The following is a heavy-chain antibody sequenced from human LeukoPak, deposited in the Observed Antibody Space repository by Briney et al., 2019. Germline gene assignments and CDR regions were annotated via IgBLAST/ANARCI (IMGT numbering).Heavy chain of an antibody. CDR2: INPDGSEK. Sequence: GGSLRLSCAASGFTLRNYWMSWVRQAPGKGLEWVANINPDGSEKYYADSVKGRFSISRDNSKNTLSLQMNSLRAEDTAVYYCAKDRGAAAAPYYFDYWGQGMLVTVSS. CDR3: AKDRGAAAAPYYFDY. J-gene: IGHJ4*02. D-gene: IGHD6-13*01. CDR1: GFTLRNYW. V-gene: IGHV3-7*03.